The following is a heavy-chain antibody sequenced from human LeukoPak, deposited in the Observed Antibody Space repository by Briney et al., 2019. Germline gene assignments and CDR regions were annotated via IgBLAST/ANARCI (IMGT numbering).Heavy chain of an antibody. V-gene: IGHV3-74*01. D-gene: IGHD6-19*01. CDR3: ARGGIAVAGTGDY. CDR1: GFTFSSYW. CDR2: INSDGSST. Sequence: GGSLRLSCAASGFTFSSYWMHWVRQAPGKGLVWVSRINSDGSSTSYADSVKGRSTISRDNAKNTLYLQMNSLRAEDTAVYYCARGGIAVAGTGDYWGQGNLVSVSS. J-gene: IGHJ4*02.